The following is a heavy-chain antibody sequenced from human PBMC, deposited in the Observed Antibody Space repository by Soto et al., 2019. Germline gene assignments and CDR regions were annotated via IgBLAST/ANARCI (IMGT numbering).Heavy chain of an antibody. CDR1: GYTLTELS. V-gene: IGHV1-24*01. Sequence: QVQLVQSGAEVKKPGASVKVSCKVSGYTLTELSMHWVRQAPGKGLEWMGGFDPEDGDTIYAQKFQGRVTMTEDTSTHTAYMELSSLRSEDTAVYYCATKGRCYVGYYYYGMAVWGQGTMVTVSS. J-gene: IGHJ6*02. D-gene: IGHD3-16*01. CDR3: ATKGRCYVGYYYYGMAV. CDR2: FDPEDGDT.